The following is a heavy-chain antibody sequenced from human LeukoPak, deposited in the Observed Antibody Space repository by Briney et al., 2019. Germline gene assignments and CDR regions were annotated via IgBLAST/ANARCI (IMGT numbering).Heavy chain of an antibody. J-gene: IGHJ4*02. Sequence: GGSLRLSCAASGFTFINYWMSWVRQAPGKGLEWVANIKQDGSEKYYVDSVKDRFTISRDNAKNSLYLQMNSLRAEDTAVYYCARGPSGYHNTGGQGTLVTVSS. CDR2: IKQDGSEK. CDR3: ARGPSGYHNT. CDR1: GFTFINYW. D-gene: IGHD5-12*01. V-gene: IGHV3-7*01.